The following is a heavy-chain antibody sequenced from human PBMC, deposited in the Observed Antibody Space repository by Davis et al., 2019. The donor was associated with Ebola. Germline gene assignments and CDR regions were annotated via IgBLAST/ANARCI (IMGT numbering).Heavy chain of an antibody. CDR3: ARLLGSTASKYYYGMDV. V-gene: IGHV4-61*05. CDR2: IYYSGST. D-gene: IGHD3-16*01. CDR1: GGSISSSSYY. Sequence: SETLSLTCTVSGGSISSSSYYWDWIRQPPGKGLEWIGYIYYSGSTNYNPSLKSRVTISVDTSKNQFSLKLSSVTAADTAVYYCARLLGSTASKYYYGMDVWGQGTTVTVSS. J-gene: IGHJ6*02.